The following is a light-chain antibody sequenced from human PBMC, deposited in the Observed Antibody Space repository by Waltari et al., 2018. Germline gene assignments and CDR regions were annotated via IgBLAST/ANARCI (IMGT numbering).Light chain of an antibody. CDR3: HQYKHWPPLT. Sequence: EVLMTQSPATLSVSQGERATLSCSASQSVNTNLAWYQQKPGQSPRLHIYGASAMVTDIPARFSGSGSGTEFTLTISSLQSEDFAGYYCHQYKHWPPLTFGGVTRVEIK. CDR1: QSVNTN. V-gene: IGKV3D-15*01. CDR2: GAS. J-gene: IGKJ4*01.